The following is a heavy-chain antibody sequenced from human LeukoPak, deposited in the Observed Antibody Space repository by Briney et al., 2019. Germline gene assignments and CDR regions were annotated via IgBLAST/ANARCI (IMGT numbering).Heavy chain of an antibody. CDR2: IKSDGTST. D-gene: IGHD4-17*01. CDR3: ARGHGDFPVNYYFDL. CDR1: GFTFTTYW. J-gene: IGHJ2*01. V-gene: IGHV3-74*01. Sequence: PGGSLRLSCAASGFTFTTYWMHWVRQAPGEGLVWVSRIKSDGTSTSYADSVKGRFTISRDNAKNTLYLQMNSLRAEDTAVYYCARGHGDFPVNYYFDLWGRGTLVTVSS.